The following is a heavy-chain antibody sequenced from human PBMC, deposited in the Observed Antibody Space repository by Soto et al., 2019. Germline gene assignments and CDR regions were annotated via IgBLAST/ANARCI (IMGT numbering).Heavy chain of an antibody. Sequence: EVHLVESGGGLIRPGGSLRLSCAASGFAVSSNYIHWVRQAPGKGLEWVSVIRRGGDTYYADYVRGPFTSSRDNSENTVYRQMHNLRADDTAVYYCAWGTRFPVDYWGQGTLVTVSS. CDR2: IRRGGDT. CDR1: GFAVSSNY. V-gene: IGHV3-53*01. D-gene: IGHD1-1*01. CDR3: AWGTRFPVDY. J-gene: IGHJ4*02.